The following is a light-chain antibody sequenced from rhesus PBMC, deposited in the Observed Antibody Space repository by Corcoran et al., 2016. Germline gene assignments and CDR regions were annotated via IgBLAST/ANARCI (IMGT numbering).Light chain of an antibody. CDR2: KAT. CDR3: LQYSSSPYS. Sequence: DIQMTQSPSSLSASVGDTVTITCRASQSISTWLDWYPQKPGKAPKLLNYKATSLQSGVPSRFSGSGSWTDFTLTSSSLHPEDFATYYCLQYSSSPYSFGQGTKVEIK. V-gene: IGKV1-22*01. CDR1: QSISTW. J-gene: IGKJ2*01.